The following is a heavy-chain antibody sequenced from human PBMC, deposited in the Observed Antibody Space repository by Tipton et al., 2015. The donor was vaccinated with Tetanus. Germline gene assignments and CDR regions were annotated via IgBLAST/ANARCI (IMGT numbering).Heavy chain of an antibody. V-gene: IGHV4-59*01. Sequence: TLSLTCSVYGGSISSYFWSWIRQSPGQGLEWIGLIYYSGSTSYNPSLKSRVTISVDTSKNQLSLKLTSVTAADTAVYYCATMTPVDWYFDLWGRAPWSLSPQ. J-gene: IGHJ2*01. D-gene: IGHD4-23*01. CDR2: IYYSGST. CDR1: GGSISSYF. CDR3: ATMTPVDWYFDL.